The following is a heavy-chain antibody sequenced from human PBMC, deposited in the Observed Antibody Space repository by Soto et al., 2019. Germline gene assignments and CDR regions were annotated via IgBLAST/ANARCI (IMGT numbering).Heavy chain of an antibody. V-gene: IGHV1-18*01. D-gene: IGHD3-3*01. CDR2: ISAYNGNT. Sequence: QVQLVQSGAEVKKPGASVKVSCKASGYTFTSYGISWVRQAPGQGLEWMGWISAYNGNTNYAQKLQGRVTMTTDTSTSKAYMELRSLRSDDTAVYYCARAIEGPYYDFWSGYYIDAFDIWGQGTMVTVSS. J-gene: IGHJ3*02. CDR1: GYTFTSYG. CDR3: ARAIEGPYYDFWSGYYIDAFDI.